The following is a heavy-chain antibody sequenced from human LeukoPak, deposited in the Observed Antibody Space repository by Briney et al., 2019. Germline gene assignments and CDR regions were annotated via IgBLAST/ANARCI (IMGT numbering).Heavy chain of an antibody. J-gene: IGHJ4*02. V-gene: IGHV3-49*04. D-gene: IGHD3-10*01. Sequence: PGGSLRLSCTASGFTFGDYAMSWVRQAPGKGLEWVGFIRSKAYGGTTEYAASVKGRFTISRDDSKSIAYLQMNSLKTEDTAVYYCTRVLSYGSGSYDFDYWGRGTLVTVSS. CDR1: GFTFGDYA. CDR3: TRVLSYGSGSYDFDY. CDR2: IRSKAYGGTT.